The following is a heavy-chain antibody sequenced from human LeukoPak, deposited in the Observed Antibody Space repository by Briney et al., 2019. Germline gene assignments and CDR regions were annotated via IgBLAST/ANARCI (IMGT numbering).Heavy chain of an antibody. J-gene: IGHJ4*02. Sequence: SETLSLTCTVSSVSISTYYWSWIRQPPGKGLEWIGSIYYSGSTNYNPSLKSRVTISVDTSKHQFSLKLSSVTAADTALYYCAGDSVGFDYWGQGTLVTVSS. V-gene: IGHV4-59*01. CDR2: IYYSGST. CDR3: AGDSVGFDY. CDR1: SVSISTYY. D-gene: IGHD1-26*01.